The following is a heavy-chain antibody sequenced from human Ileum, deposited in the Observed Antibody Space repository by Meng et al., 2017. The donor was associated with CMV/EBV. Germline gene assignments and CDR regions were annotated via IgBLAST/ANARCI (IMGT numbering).Heavy chain of an antibody. CDR2: IYYSGST. CDR1: GGSISSGDYY. Sequence: SETLSLTCTVPGGSISSGDYYWSWIRQPPGKGLEWIGYIYYSGSTYYNPSLKSRVTISVDTSKNQFSLKLSSVTAADTAVYYCARVNYDFWSGPGAFDIWGQGTMVTVSS. V-gene: IGHV4-30-4*08. J-gene: IGHJ3*02. D-gene: IGHD3-3*01. CDR3: ARVNYDFWSGPGAFDI.